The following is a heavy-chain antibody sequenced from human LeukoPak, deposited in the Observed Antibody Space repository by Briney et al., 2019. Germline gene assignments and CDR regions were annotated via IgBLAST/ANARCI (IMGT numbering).Heavy chain of an antibody. V-gene: IGHV3-23*01. D-gene: IGHD3-22*01. CDR1: GFTFSSYA. CDR2: ISGSGGST. CDR3: AKGAHPITMIVVVILPFDY. J-gene: IGHJ4*02. Sequence: GRSLRLSCAASGFTFSSYAMSWVRQAPGKGLEWVSAISGSGGSTYYADSVKGRFTISRDNSKNTLYLQMNSLRAEDTAVYYCAKGAHPITMIVVVILPFDYWGQGTLVTVSS.